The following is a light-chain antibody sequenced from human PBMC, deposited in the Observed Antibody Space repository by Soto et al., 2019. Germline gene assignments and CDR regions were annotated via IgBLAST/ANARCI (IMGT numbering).Light chain of an antibody. V-gene: IGLV1-51*02. Sequence: QSVLTQPPSVSAAPGQKVTISCSGTSSNIGNNYVSWYQHLPGTAPKLLIYENNKRPSGIPDRFSGSKFGTSATLGITGLQTGDEADYYCGTWDSSLSADVVFGGGTKLTVL. J-gene: IGLJ2*01. CDR1: SSNIGNNY. CDR2: ENN. CDR3: GTWDSSLSADVV.